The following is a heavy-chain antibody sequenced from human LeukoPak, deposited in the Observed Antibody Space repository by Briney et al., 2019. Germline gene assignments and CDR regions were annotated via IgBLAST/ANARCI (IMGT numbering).Heavy chain of an antibody. V-gene: IGHV4-4*07. CDR1: GGSIISYY. D-gene: IGHD6-19*01. J-gene: IGHJ4*02. Sequence: SEPLSLTCTVSGGSIISYYWSWIRQPAGKGLEWIGRIYTSGSTNYNPSLKSRVTMSVDTSKNQFSLKLSSVTAADTAVYYCGSSGWYGPFDYWGQGTLVTVSS. CDR2: IYTSGST. CDR3: GSSGWYGPFDY.